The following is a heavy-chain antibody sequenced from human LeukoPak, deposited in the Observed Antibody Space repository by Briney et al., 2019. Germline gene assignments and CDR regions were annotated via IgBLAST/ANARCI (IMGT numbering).Heavy chain of an antibody. Sequence: PSETLSLTCTVSGGSISSSSYYWGWIRQPPGKGLEWIGSIYYSGSTYYNPSLKSRVTISVDTSKNQFSLKLSSVTAADTAVYYCARVPTDSSGYPLWGQGTLVTVSS. D-gene: IGHD3-22*01. CDR1: GGSISSSSYY. CDR3: ARVPTDSSGYPL. J-gene: IGHJ4*02. V-gene: IGHV4-39*01. CDR2: IYYSGST.